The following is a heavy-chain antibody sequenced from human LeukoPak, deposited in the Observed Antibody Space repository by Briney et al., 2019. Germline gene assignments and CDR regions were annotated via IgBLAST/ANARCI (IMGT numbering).Heavy chain of an antibody. CDR3: ARAITMVRGVMAPYYYMDV. D-gene: IGHD3-10*01. CDR1: GFTFSSYW. CDR2: IKQDGSEK. V-gene: IGHV3-7*01. Sequence: GGSLRLSCAASGFTFSSYWMSWVRQAPGKGLEWVANIKQDGSEKYYVDSVKGRFTISRDNAKNSLYLQMNSLRAEDTAVYYCARAITMVRGVMAPYYYMDVWGKGTTVTISS. J-gene: IGHJ6*03.